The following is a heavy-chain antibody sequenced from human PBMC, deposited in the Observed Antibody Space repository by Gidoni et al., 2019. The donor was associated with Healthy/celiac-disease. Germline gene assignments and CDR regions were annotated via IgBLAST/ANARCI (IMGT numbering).Heavy chain of an antibody. CDR1: GGSFSGYY. J-gene: IGHJ4*02. CDR2: INHSGST. Sequence: QVQLQQWGAGLLKPSETLSLTCAVYGGSFSGYYWSWIRQPPGKGLEWIGEINHSGSTNYNPSLKSRVTISVDTSKNQFSLKLSSVTAADTAVYYCARGLYCSSTSCYPYYWGQGTLVTVSS. D-gene: IGHD2-2*01. V-gene: IGHV4-34*01. CDR3: ARGLYCSSTSCYPYY.